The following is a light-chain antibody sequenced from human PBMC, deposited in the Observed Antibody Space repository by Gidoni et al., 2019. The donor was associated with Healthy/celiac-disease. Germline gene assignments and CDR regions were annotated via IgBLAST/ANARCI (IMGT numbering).Light chain of an antibody. J-gene: IGKJ1*01. V-gene: IGKV1-33*01. CDR3: QQYDNLPRT. CDR2: DAS. Sequence: DIQMTQSPSSLSASVGDRVTITCQASQDISNYLNWYQQKPGKAPKLLIYDASNLETGVPSRFSGSGPGTDFTFSISSLQPEDIATYYCQQYDNLPRTFXQXTKVEIK. CDR1: QDISNY.